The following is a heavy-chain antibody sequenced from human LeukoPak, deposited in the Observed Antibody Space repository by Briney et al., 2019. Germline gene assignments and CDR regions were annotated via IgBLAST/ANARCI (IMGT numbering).Heavy chain of an antibody. Sequence: SETLSLTCTVSGASISTQYWTWIRQPPGKGLEWIGNVYYTGSTNYNPSPKSRVSISVDTSKNQFSLKLTSVTAADTAVYYCANSLGSKNAFHIWGQGTMVTVSS. V-gene: IGHV4-59*08. CDR3: ANSLGSKNAFHI. CDR2: VYYTGST. D-gene: IGHD4-11*01. J-gene: IGHJ3*02. CDR1: GASISTQY.